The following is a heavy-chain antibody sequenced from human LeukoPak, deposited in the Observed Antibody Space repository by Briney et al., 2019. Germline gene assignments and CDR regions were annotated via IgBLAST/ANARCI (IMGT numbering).Heavy chain of an antibody. J-gene: IGHJ4*02. CDR1: GGSISSYY. V-gene: IGHV4-59*01. D-gene: IGHD1-14*01. Sequence: TSETLSLTCTVSGGSISSYYWSWIRQPPGKGLEWIGYIYYSGSTNYNPSLKRRVTISVDPSTNQFSLKLSCVTAADTAVYYCARSSEPPLLDYWGQGTLVTVSS. CDR2: IYYSGST. CDR3: ARSSEPPLLDY.